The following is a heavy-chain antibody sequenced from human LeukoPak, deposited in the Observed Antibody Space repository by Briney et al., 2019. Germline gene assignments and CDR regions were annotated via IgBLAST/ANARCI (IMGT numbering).Heavy chain of an antibody. V-gene: IGHV1-8*01. D-gene: IGHD4-17*01. Sequence: ASVKVSCKASGDTFTIYEINRVRQAPGQGLEWMGWMNPKSGKTGYGQKFQGRVTMTRNTSITTAYMELSSLRPEDTAVYFCARVHDYGDYDPDYWGQGTLVTVSS. CDR3: ARVHDYGDYDPDY. J-gene: IGHJ4*02. CDR2: MNPKSGKT. CDR1: GDTFTIYE.